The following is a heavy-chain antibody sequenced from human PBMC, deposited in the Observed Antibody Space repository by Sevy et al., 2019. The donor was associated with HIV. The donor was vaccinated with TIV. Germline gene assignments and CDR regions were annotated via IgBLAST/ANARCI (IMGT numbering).Heavy chain of an antibody. CDR2: IYYSGST. Sequence: SETLSLTCTVSGDSISSYYWSWIRQPPGKELEWIGYIYYSGSTNYNPSLKSRVAISKDTSKNQFSLKLSSVTAADTAVYYCARALQDYYYGMDVWGQGTTVTVSS. V-gene: IGHV4-59*01. J-gene: IGHJ6*02. CDR1: GDSISSYY. CDR3: ARALQDYYYGMDV.